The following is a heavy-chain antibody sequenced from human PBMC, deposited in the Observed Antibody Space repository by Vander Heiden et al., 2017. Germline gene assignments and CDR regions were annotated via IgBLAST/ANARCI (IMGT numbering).Heavy chain of an antibody. CDR3: TTGGSYSAFDI. J-gene: IGHJ3*02. CDR1: GFTFTNAW. D-gene: IGHD1-26*01. Sequence: VQLVESGGGLVKPGGSLRLSCAVSGFTFTNAWMNWVRQAPGKGLEWVGRIKSKAEGGATDYAAPVKGRFTISRDDSENTVYLQMNSLKSEDTVVYYCTTGGSYSAFDIWGQGTMVTVSS. CDR2: IKSKAEGGAT. V-gene: IGHV3-15*07.